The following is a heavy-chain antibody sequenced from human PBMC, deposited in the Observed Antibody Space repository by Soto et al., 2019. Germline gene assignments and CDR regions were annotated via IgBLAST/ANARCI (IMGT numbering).Heavy chain of an antibody. CDR1: GGSVCSNSAA. V-gene: IGHV6-1*01. CDR2: TYYRSRWYN. Sequence: SQTLSLTCAISGGSVCSNSAAWNWIRLSPSRGLEWLARTYYRSRWYNDYAVSVRSRITVNPDTSKNQFSLQLTSVTPEDTAVYYCAGTTSHQWYYMDVWGKGTTVTVSS. CDR3: AGTTSHQWYYMDV. D-gene: IGHD1-7*01. J-gene: IGHJ6*03.